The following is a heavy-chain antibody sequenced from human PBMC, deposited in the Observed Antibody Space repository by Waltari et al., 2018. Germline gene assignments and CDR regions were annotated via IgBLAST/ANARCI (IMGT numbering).Heavy chain of an antibody. CDR3: ALFHSYDFWSGYYVDWFDP. J-gene: IGHJ5*02. D-gene: IGHD3-3*01. CDR2: INHSGST. V-gene: IGHV4-34*01. Sequence: QVQLQQWGAGLLKPSETLSLTCAVYGGSFSGYYWSWIRQPPGKGLEWIGEINHSGSTNYNPSLKSRVTISVDTSKNRFSLKLSSVTAADTAVYYCALFHSYDFWSGYYVDWFDPWGQGTLVTVSS. CDR1: GGSFSGYY.